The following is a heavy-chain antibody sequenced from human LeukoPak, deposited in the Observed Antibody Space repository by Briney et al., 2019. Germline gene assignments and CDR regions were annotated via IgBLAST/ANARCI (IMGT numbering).Heavy chain of an antibody. Sequence: PSETLSLTCTVSGGSISSSSYYWGWIRQPPGKGLEWIGSIYYSGSTYYNPSLKSRVTISVDTSKNQFSLKLSSVTAADTAVYYCARDLRQQFRSYWSDPWGQGTLVTVSS. CDR1: GGSISSSSYY. CDR3: ARDLRQQFRSYWSDP. V-gene: IGHV4-39*07. D-gene: IGHD6-13*01. J-gene: IGHJ5*02. CDR2: IYYSGST.